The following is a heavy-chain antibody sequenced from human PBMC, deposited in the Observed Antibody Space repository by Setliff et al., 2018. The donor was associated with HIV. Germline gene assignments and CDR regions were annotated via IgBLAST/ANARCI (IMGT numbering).Heavy chain of an antibody. Sequence: PRGSLKISCAASGFTFSDYWMHWVRLVPGKGLVWVSRINRDGSTIKYEDSVKGRFTISRDNAKNTLYLQMNSLRTEDTAFYYCARRDGLSGSSSLKVGGFDIWGHGTMVTVSS. CDR2: INRDGSTI. CDR1: GFTFSDYW. CDR3: ARRDGLSGSSSLKVGGFDI. J-gene: IGHJ3*02. D-gene: IGHD1-26*01. V-gene: IGHV3-74*03.